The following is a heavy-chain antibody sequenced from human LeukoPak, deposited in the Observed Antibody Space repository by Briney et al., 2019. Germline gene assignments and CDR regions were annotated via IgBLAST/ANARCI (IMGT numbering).Heavy chain of an antibody. J-gene: IGHJ3*02. CDR1: GYTFTSYY. D-gene: IGHD3-22*01. Sequence: GASVKVSCKASGYTFTSYYMHWVRQAPGKGLEWVAVISYDGSNKYYADSVKGRFTISRDNSKNTLYLQMNSLRAEDTAVYYCAKAPENYDIGDAFDIWGQGTMVTVSS. V-gene: IGHV3-30*18. CDR3: AKAPENYDIGDAFDI. CDR2: ISYDGSNK.